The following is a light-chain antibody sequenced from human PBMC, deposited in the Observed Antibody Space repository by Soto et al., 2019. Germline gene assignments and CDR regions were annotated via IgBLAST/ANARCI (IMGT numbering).Light chain of an antibody. CDR1: SSDVGNYNY. CDR2: EVS. CDR3: SSYTSSNTWA. Sequence: QSALTQPASVSGSPGQSITISCTGTSSDVGNYNYVSWYQQHPGKAPKLMIYEVSNRPSGVSNRFSGSKSGNTASLTISGLQAEDDADYYCSSYTSSNTWAFGGGTKLTVL. V-gene: IGLV2-14*01. J-gene: IGLJ3*02.